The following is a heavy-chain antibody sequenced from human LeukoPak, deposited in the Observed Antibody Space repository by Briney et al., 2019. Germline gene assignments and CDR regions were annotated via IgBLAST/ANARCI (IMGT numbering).Heavy chain of an antibody. CDR1: GGSISSGSYY. CDR3: ASSENWGGLPGGY. V-gene: IGHV4-61*02. CDR2: IYTSGST. D-gene: IGHD3-16*01. J-gene: IGHJ4*02. Sequence: PSQTLSLTCTVSGGSISSGSYYWSWIRQPAGKGLEWIGRIYTSGSTNYNPSLKSRVTISVDTSKNQFSLKLSSVTAADTAVYYCASSENWGGLPGGYWGQGTLVTVSS.